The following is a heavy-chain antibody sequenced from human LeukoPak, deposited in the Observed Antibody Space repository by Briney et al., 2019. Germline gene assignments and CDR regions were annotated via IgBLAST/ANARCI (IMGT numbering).Heavy chain of an antibody. V-gene: IGHV3-74*01. J-gene: IGHJ4*01. CDR2: INTDGNII. CDR3: AREGYYGSAALYS. CDR1: GFTFSSYS. D-gene: IGHD3-10*01. Sequence: PGGSLRLSCAASGFTFSSYSMNWVRQAPGKGLVCVSRINTDGNIISYADSVKGRFTISRDNAKNTLYLQMNSLRAEDTAVYYCAREGYYGSAALYSWGHGTLVTVSS.